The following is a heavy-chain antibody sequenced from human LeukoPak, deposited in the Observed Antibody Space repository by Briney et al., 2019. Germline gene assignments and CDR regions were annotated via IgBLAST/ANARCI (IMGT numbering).Heavy chain of an antibody. CDR1: GGSISSGTYY. CDR3: AREASVTSLVPYWYFDL. J-gene: IGHJ2*01. CDR2: IYRSGRS. D-gene: IGHD4-17*01. Sequence: PSETLSLICTVSGGSISSGTYYWGWIRQPPGKGLEWIGRIYRSGRSNYNPSLKSRVTMSVDTSKNQFSLKLNSVTAADTAVYYCAREASVTSLVPYWYFDLWGRGTLVTVSS. V-gene: IGHV4-61*02.